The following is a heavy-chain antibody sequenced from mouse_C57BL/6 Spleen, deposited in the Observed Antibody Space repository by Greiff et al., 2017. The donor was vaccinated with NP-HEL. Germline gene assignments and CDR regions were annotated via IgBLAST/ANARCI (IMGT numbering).Heavy chain of an antibody. CDR2: INPSNGGT. J-gene: IGHJ4*01. Sequence: QVQLQQSGTELVKPGASVKLSCKASGYTFTSYWMHWVKQRPGQGLEWIGNINPSNGGTNYNEKFKSKATLTVDKSSSTAYMQLSSLTSEDSAVYYCAREENYYGSVYAMDYWGQGTSVTVSS. CDR1: GYTFTSYW. V-gene: IGHV1-53*01. CDR3: AREENYYGSVYAMDY. D-gene: IGHD1-1*01.